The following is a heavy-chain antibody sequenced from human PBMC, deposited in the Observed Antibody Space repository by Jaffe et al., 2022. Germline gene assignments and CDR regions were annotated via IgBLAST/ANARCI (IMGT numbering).Heavy chain of an antibody. V-gene: IGHV1-2*06. Sequence: QVQLVQSGAEVKKPGASVKVSCKASGYTFTGYYMHWVRQAPGQGLEWMGRINPNSGGTNYAQKFQGRVTMTRDTSISTAYMELSRLRSDDTAVYYCARDLTGRPPIIAVAGTGAKWGQGTLVTVSS. CDR1: GYTFTGYY. CDR2: INPNSGGT. D-gene: IGHD6-19*01. J-gene: IGHJ4*02. CDR3: ARDLTGRPPIIAVAGTGAK.